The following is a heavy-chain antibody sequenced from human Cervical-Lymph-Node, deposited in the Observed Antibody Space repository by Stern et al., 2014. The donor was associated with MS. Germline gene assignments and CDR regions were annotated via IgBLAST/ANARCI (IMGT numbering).Heavy chain of an antibody. V-gene: IGHV3-30*03. J-gene: IGHJ4*02. D-gene: IGHD2-8*01. CDR2: ISYDGNHK. Sequence: VQLVESGGAVVQPGRSLRLSCAASGFTFSSYGMHWVRQAPGKGLDGVTVISYDGNHKYYAASVKGRFTISRDNSKNTLHLQMNSVTPDDTAIYYCARDYEDTSMLFDHWGQGTLVTVSS. CDR1: GFTFSSYG. CDR3: ARDYEDTSMLFDH.